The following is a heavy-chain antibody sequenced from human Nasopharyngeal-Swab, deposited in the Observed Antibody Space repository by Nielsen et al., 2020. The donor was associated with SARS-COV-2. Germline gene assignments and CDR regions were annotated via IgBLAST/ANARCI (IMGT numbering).Heavy chain of an antibody. CDR3: AFSTTAIVTPSGC. Sequence: GGSLRLSCAASGFTFSSYDIHWVRQATGKGLEWVSAIGTAGDTYYPGSVKGRFTISRDNSKNTLYLQMNSLRAEDTAVYYCAFSTTAIVTPSGCWGQGTLVTVSS. V-gene: IGHV3-13*01. J-gene: IGHJ4*02. D-gene: IGHD5-18*01. CDR2: IGTAGDT. CDR1: GFTFSSYD.